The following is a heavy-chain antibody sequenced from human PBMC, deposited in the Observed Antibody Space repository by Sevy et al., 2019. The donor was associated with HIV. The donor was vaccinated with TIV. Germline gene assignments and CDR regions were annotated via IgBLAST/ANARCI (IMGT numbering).Heavy chain of an antibody. Sequence: GGSLRLSCAASGFIFNNYDMYWIRQAPGKGLEWVATVSYDGADKDYADTVKGRFTISRDSSRSRLYLQMSSLRPEDTGVYFCAKDMVDCRGGTCYSGAVSPFESWGQGTLVTVSS. CDR3: AKDMVDCRGGTCYSGAVSPFES. CDR2: VSYDGADK. J-gene: IGHJ4*02. CDR1: GFIFNNYD. V-gene: IGHV3-30*18. D-gene: IGHD2-15*01.